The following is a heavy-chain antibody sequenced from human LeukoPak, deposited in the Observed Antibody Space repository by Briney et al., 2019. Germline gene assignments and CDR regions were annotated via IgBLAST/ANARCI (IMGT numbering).Heavy chain of an antibody. CDR2: IYYSGST. D-gene: IGHD3-10*01. V-gene: IGHV4-59*12. J-gene: IGHJ5*02. CDR3: ARGDYYGSGRCSPNNWFDP. Sequence: PSETLSLTCTVSGGSISSYYWSWIRQPPGKGLEWMGYIYYSGSTNYNPSLRSRVPMSVDTSKNQFSLKLSSVTAADMAVYYCARGDYYGSGRCSPNNWFDPWGQGTLVTVSS. CDR1: GGSISSYY.